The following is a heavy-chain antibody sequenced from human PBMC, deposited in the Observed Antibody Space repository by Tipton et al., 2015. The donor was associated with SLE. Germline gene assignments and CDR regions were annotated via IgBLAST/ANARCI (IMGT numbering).Heavy chain of an antibody. J-gene: IGHJ4*02. CDR2: IYTSGSA. CDR3: ARSFHPGGYFDY. Sequence: TLSLTCAVYGGSFSGYYWSWIRQPPGKGLEWIGYIYTSGSANYNPSLKGRGTISVDTSKNQFSLKLISVTAADTAVYYCARSFHPGGYFDYWGQGTLVTVSS. D-gene: IGHD2-15*01. CDR1: GGSFSGYY. V-gene: IGHV4-4*09.